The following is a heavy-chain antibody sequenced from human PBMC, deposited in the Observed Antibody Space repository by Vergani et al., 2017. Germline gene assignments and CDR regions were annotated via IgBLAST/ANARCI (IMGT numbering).Heavy chain of an antibody. CDR1: DSSIMTNPY. J-gene: IGHJ5*02. V-gene: IGHV4-38-2*01. CDR3: ARHSTVEWLVKLGWIDP. CDR2: IHLSGDT. Sequence: QVQLQESGPGLVKPSETLTLTCDVSDSSIMTNPYWGWFRQSPGKGLEWIGCIHLSGDTHYNSSLKSRVSISIVSSSKFSLSLTSVTAADTAVYFCARHSTVEWLVKLGWIDPWGQGILVTVSS. D-gene: IGHD6-19*01.